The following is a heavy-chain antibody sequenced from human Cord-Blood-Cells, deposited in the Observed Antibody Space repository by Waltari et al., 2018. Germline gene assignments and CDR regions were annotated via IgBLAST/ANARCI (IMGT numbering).Heavy chain of an antibody. CDR1: GWSFSGYY. V-gene: IGHV4-34*01. D-gene: IGHD6-6*01. CDR2: INHSGST. CDR3: ARGLSMGSSSYYFDY. Sequence: QVQLQQWGAGLLKPPDTPSLTSAVNGWSFSGYYWSWIRHPPGKGLEMIGEINHSGSTNYHPSLKSRVTISVDTAKNQFSWKLSSVTAADTAVYYCARGLSMGSSSYYFDYWGQGTLVTVSS. J-gene: IGHJ4*02.